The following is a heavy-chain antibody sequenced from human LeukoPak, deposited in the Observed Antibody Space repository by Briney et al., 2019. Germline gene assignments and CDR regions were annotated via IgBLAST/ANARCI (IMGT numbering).Heavy chain of an antibody. CDR2: IYPGDSDT. J-gene: IGHJ4*02. CDR3: ATALFSSTWYAGSDY. CDR1: GYRFTSFW. D-gene: IGHD6-13*01. V-gene: IGHV5-51*01. Sequence: GESLKISCKGAGYRFTSFWIGWVRQMPGKGLEWMGVIYPGDSDTRYSPSFQGQVTISADKSINTAYLQWSSLKASDTAMYYCATALFSSTWYAGSDYWGQGTLVTVSS.